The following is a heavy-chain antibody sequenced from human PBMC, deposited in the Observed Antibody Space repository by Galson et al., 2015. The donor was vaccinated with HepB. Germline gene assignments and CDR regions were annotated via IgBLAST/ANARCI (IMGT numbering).Heavy chain of an antibody. CDR2: ISYDGSNK. J-gene: IGHJ4*02. V-gene: IGHV3-30-3*01. CDR1: GFTFSSYA. Sequence: SLRLSCAASGFTFSSYAMHWVRQAPGKGLEWVAVISYDGSNKYYADSVKGRFTISRDNSKNTLYLQMNSLRAEDTAVYYCARDRGPSGYCDYWGQGTLVTVSS. D-gene: IGHD3-3*01. CDR3: ARDRGPSGYCDY.